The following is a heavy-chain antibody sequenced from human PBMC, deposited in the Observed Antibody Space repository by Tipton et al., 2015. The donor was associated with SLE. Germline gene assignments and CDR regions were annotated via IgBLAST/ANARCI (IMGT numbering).Heavy chain of an antibody. CDR2: IYYSGHT. CDR1: RDSISRYY. J-gene: IGHJ2*01. Sequence: TLSLTCTVSRDSISRYYWSWIRQSPGKGLEWIGYIYYSGHTIYNPSLKSRVTLSVDTSKNQVSLTLNSVTPEDTAVYYCARGVRHFDLWGRGTLVTVSS. CDR3: ARGVRHFDL. V-gene: IGHV4-59*12.